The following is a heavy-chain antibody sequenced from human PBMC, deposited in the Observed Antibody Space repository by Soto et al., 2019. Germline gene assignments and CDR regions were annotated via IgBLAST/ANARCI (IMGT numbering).Heavy chain of an antibody. V-gene: IGHV3-30*18. D-gene: IGHD3-10*01. CDR2: ISYDGSNK. CDR1: GFTFSSYG. J-gene: IGHJ6*02. CDR3: AKDGGVVRGVIKVYYYYGMDV. Sequence: VQLVESGGGVVQPGRSLRLSCAASGFTFSSYGMHWVRQAPGKGLEWVAVISYDGSNKYYADSVKGRFTISRDNSKNTLYLQMNSLRAEDTAVYYCAKDGGVVRGVIKVYYYYGMDVWGQGTTVTVSS.